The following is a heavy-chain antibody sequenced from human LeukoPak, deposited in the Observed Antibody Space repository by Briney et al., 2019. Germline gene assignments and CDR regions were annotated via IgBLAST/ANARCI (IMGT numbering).Heavy chain of an antibody. J-gene: IGHJ4*02. CDR2: IYYSGST. V-gene: IGHV4-59*01. D-gene: IGHD6-13*01. CDR1: GGSISSYY. CDR3: ARAWGIAAAGKDYFDY. Sequence: SETLSLTCTVSGGSISSYYWSWIRQPPGKGLEWIGYIYYSGSTNYNPSLKSRVTISVDTSKNQFSLKLSSVTAADTAVYYCARAWGIAAAGKDYFDYWGQGTLVTVSS.